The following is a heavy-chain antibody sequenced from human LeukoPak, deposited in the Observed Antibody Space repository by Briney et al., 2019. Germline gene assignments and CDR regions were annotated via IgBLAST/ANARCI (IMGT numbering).Heavy chain of an antibody. CDR3: ARDRCGGDCYLVNNWFDP. CDR1: GGTFSSYA. CDR2: IIPIFGTA. J-gene: IGHJ5*02. D-gene: IGHD2-21*02. V-gene: IGHV1-69*13. Sequence: SVKVSCKASGGTFSSYAISWVRQAPGQGLEWMGGIIPIFGTANYAQKFQGRVTITADESTSTAYMELSSLRSEDTAVYYCARDRCGGDCYLVNNWFDPWGQGTPVTVSS.